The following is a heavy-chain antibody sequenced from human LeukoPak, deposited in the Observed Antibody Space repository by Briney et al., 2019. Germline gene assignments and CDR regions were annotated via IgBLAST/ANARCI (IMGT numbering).Heavy chain of an antibody. CDR3: AKDLGGKYFDWLMKGENAFDI. CDR1: GYTFTSYA. J-gene: IGHJ3*02. CDR2: INAGNGNT. Sequence: ASVKVSCKASGYTFTSYAMHWVRQAPGQRLEWMGWINAGNGNTKYSQKFQGRVTITRDTSASTAYMELSSLRSEDTAVYYCAKDLGGKYFDWLMKGENAFDIWGQGTMVTVSS. V-gene: IGHV1-3*01. D-gene: IGHD3-9*01.